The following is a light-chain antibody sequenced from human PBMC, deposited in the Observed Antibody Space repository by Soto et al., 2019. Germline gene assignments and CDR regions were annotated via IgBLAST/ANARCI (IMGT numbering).Light chain of an antibody. CDR3: CSYTTSSTYV. CDR1: FSDVGPHDY. CDR2: DVT. V-gene: IGLV2-14*03. J-gene: IGLJ1*01. Sequence: SVLTQPASVSGSPGESITISCTGSFSDVGPHDYVSWYQQHPGKAPKLVIYDVTNRPSGVSGRFSGSKSGNTASLTISGLQAEDEADYYCCSYTTSSTYVFGTGTKVTVL.